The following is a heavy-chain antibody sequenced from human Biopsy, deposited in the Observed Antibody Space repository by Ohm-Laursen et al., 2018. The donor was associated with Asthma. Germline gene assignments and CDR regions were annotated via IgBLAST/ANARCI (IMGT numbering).Heavy chain of an antibody. V-gene: IGHV1-69*13. CDR2: VIPIYGTT. J-gene: IGHJ6*02. CDR1: GDILGSFG. Sequence: ASVKVSCKAHGDILGSFGIKWVRKAPGQGLEWMGGVIPIYGTTHTAQKFQGRITITADESTSTAYMELTSLRKEDTAVYYCARGGYYGDRRYHNGLDVWGQGTTVTVSS. CDR3: ARGGYYGDRRYHNGLDV. D-gene: IGHD4-17*01.